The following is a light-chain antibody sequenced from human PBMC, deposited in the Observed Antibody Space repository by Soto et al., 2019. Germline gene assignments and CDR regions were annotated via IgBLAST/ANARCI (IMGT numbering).Light chain of an antibody. V-gene: IGLV2-23*01. CDR1: SSDVGSYNL. Sequence: QSALTQPASVSGSPGQSITISCTGTSSDVGSYNLVSWYQQHPGKAPKLMIYEGSKRPSGVSNRFSGSKSGNTASLTISGLQAEDEADYYWCSYAGSSTRVFGGGTQLTVL. CDR2: EGS. J-gene: IGLJ3*02. CDR3: CSYAGSSTRV.